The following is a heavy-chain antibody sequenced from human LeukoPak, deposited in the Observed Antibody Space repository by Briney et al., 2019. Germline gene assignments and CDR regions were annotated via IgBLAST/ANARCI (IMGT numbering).Heavy chain of an antibody. V-gene: IGHV1-2*02. D-gene: IGHD6-19*01. CDR2: INPNSGGT. J-gene: IGHJ4*02. CDR3: ARELRAAVAGIDY. CDR1: GYTFTGYY. Sequence: ASVTVSGKASGYTFTGYYMHCVRQAPGQGLEWMGWINPNSGGTNYAQKLQGRVTMTRDTSISTAYMELSRLRSDDTAVYYCARELRAAVAGIDYWGQGTLVTVSS.